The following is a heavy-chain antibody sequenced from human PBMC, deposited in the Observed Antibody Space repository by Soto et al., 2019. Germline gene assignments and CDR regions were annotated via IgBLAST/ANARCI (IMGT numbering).Heavy chain of an antibody. V-gene: IGHV4-30-2*01. CDR3: DRRSGPSRDSRPYYYYGMDV. CDR2: IYHSGST. Sequence: QLQLQESGSGLVKPSQTLSLTCAVSGGSISSGGYSWSWIRQPPGKVLEWIGYIYHSGSTYYNPSLKSRVTISVDRSKNQFSLKLSSVTAADTAVYYCDRRSGPSRDSRPYYYYGMDVWGQGPTVTVSS. D-gene: IGHD2-21*02. J-gene: IGHJ6*02. CDR1: GGSISSGGYS.